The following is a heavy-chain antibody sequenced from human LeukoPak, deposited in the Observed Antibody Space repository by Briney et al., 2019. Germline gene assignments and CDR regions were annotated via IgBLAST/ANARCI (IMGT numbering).Heavy chain of an antibody. CDR3: AKTYSSSWYGYFDY. Sequence: GSLRLSCAASGFTFSSYGMHWVRQAPGKGLEWVAVISYDGSNKYYADSVKGRFTISRDNSKNTLYLQMNSLRAEDTAVYYCAKTYSSSWYGYFDYWGQGTLVTVSS. D-gene: IGHD6-13*01. CDR1: GFTFSSYG. V-gene: IGHV3-30*18. CDR2: ISYDGSNK. J-gene: IGHJ4*02.